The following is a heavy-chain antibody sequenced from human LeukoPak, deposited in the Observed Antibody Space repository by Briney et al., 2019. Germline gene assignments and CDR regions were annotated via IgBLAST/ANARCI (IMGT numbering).Heavy chain of an antibody. CDR3: ARVGYCSSSTCRNYFDY. Sequence: GGSLRLSCAASGFSFSDEYMSWIRQAPGKGLEWVSAISGSGGGTYYADSVKGRFTISRDNAKNSLYLQMNSLRAEDTAVYYCARVGYCSSSTCRNYFDYWGQGTLVTVSS. CDR1: GFSFSDEY. V-gene: IGHV3-11*04. J-gene: IGHJ4*02. CDR2: ISGSGGGT. D-gene: IGHD2-2*01.